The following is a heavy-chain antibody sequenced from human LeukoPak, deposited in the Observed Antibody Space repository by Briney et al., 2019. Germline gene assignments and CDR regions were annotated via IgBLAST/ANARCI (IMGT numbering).Heavy chain of an antibody. D-gene: IGHD1-26*01. Sequence: PGGSLRLSCAASGFTFSSYAMHWVRQAPGKGLEWVAVISYDGSNKYYADSVEGRFTISRDNSKNTLYLQMNSLRAEDTAVYYCARGYSFDYWGQGTLVTVSS. V-gene: IGHV3-30*04. J-gene: IGHJ4*02. CDR3: ARGYSFDY. CDR2: ISYDGSNK. CDR1: GFTFSSYA.